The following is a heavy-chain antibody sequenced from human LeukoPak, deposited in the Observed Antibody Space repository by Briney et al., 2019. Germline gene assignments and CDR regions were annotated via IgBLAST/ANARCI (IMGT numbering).Heavy chain of an antibody. CDR2: INPNSGGT. Sequence: ASVKVSCKVSGYTPTELSMHWVRQAPGQGLEWMGWINPNSGGTNYAQKFQGRVTMTRDTSISTAYMELSRLRSDDTAVYYCARDTVYDSSGYYIYWGQGTLVTVSS. V-gene: IGHV1-2*02. J-gene: IGHJ4*02. CDR3: ARDTVYDSSGYYIY. D-gene: IGHD3-22*01. CDR1: GYTPTELS.